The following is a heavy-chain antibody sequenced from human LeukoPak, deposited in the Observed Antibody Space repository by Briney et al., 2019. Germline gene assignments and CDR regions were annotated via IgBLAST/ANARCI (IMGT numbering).Heavy chain of an antibody. CDR2: IYTSGST. Sequence: SETLSLTCTVSGGSISSYYWSWIRQPPGKGLEWIGYIYTSGSTNYNPSLKSRVTISVDTSKNQFSLKLSSVTAADTAVYYCASQGGWGYFQHWGQGTLVTVSS. V-gene: IGHV4-4*09. CDR3: ASQGGWGYFQH. CDR1: GGSISSYY. D-gene: IGHD3-10*01. J-gene: IGHJ1*01.